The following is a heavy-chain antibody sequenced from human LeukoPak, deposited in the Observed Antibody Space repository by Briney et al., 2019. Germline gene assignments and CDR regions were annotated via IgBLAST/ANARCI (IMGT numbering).Heavy chain of an antibody. CDR1: GGSISSYY. D-gene: IGHD3-3*01. CDR2: IYYSGST. J-gene: IGHJ4*02. V-gene: IGHV4-59*01. Sequence: SETLSLTCTVSGGSISSYYWSWIRQPPGKGLEWIGYIYYSGSTNYNPSLKSRVTISVDTSKNQFSLKLSSVTAADTAVYYCARGTREPYDFWSGYYLFDYWGQGTLVTVSS. CDR3: ARGTREPYDFWSGYYLFDY.